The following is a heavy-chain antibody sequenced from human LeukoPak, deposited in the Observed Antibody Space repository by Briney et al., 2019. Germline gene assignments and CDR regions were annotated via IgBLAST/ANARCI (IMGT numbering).Heavy chain of an antibody. V-gene: IGHV4-34*01. CDR1: GGSFSGYY. CDR2: INHSGST. J-gene: IGHJ6*03. Sequence: SETLSLTCAVYGGSFSGYYWSWIRQPPGKGLEWVGEINHSGSTNYNPSLKSRVTISVDTSKNQFSLKLSSVTAADTAVYYCARLYIVVVPAAIQFSVYMDVWGKGTTVNLSS. D-gene: IGHD2-2*02. CDR3: ARLYIVVVPAAIQFSVYMDV.